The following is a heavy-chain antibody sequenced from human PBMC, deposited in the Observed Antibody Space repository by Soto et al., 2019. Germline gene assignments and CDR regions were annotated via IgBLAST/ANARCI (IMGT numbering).Heavy chain of an antibody. CDR3: ARDQLEGNWFDP. Sequence: SETLSLTCAVSGGSISSGGYSWNWIRQPPGKSLEWIGYIYHSGSTLYNPSLKSRVTISVDKSKNQFSLKLSSVTAAYTAVYYCARDQLEGNWFDPWGQGTLVTVSS. CDR1: GGSISSGGYS. CDR2: IYHSGST. V-gene: IGHV4-30-2*01. D-gene: IGHD1-1*01. J-gene: IGHJ5*02.